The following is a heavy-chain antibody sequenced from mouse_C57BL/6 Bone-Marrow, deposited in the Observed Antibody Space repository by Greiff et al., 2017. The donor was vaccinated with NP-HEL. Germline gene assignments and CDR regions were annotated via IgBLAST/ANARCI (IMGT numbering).Heavy chain of an antibody. CDR1: GYTFTSYW. CDR2: INPSSGYT. D-gene: IGHD1-2*01. V-gene: IGHV1-7*01. Sequence: VQGVESGAELAKPGATVKLSCKASGYTFTSYWMHWVKQRPGQGLEWIGYINPSSGYTKYNQKFKDKATLTADKSSSTAYMQLSSLTYEDSAVYYCARTAGYWYFDVWGTGTTVTVSS. J-gene: IGHJ1*03. CDR3: ARTAGYWYFDV.